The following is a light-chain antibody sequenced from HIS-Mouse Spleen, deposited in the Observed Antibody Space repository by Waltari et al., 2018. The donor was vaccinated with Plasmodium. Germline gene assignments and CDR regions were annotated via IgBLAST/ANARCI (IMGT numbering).Light chain of an antibody. CDR1: QSISSY. CDR2: AAS. V-gene: IGKV1-39*01. Sequence: DIQSNQSPSPLSASVGDRGIITCRASQSISSYFNWYQQKPGKAAKLLIYAASSLQSGVPTRFSGSVSGTECTLNISSLQPEEFATYYCQQSYSTPWTFGQGTKVEIK. CDR3: QQSYSTPWT. J-gene: IGKJ1*01.